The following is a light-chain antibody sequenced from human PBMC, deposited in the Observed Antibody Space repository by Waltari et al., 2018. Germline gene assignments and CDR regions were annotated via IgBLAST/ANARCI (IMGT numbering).Light chain of an antibody. V-gene: IGKV1-33*01. CDR1: QDISNY. J-gene: IGKJ1*01. CDR2: DAS. CDR3: QQYDAYSRT. Sequence: DIQMTQSPSSLSASVGDRVTITCQASQDISNYLNWYQQKAGKAPKLLIYDASNLETGVPSRFSGSGSGTDFTFTITSLQPEDIATYYCQQYDAYSRTFGQGTKVEVK.